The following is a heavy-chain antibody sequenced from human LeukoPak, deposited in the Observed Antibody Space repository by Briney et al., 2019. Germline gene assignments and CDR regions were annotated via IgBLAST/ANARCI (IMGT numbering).Heavy chain of an antibody. CDR3: TKERSVGITKEPLISRYYYFGMGV. CDR2: ISYEGRKK. J-gene: IGHJ6*02. Sequence: GGSLRLSCAASGFTFSSYGMHWVRQAPRKGLEWVAVISYEGRKKYYADSVKVRLTSSRDNSKNTLYLQMHSLSAEDPAVYYCTKERSVGITKEPLISRYYYFGMGVWGQGTTVTGSS. D-gene: IGHD3-22*01. V-gene: IGHV3-30*18. CDR1: GFTFSSYG.